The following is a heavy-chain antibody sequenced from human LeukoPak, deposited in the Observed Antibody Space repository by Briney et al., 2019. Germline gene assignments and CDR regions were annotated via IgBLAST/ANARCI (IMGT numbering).Heavy chain of an antibody. J-gene: IGHJ6*03. Sequence: SETLSLTCAVSGYSISSGYYWGWIRQPPGKGLEWIGSIYHSGSTYYNPYLKSRVTISVDTSKNQFSLKLSSVTAADTAVYYCAREGEVVVPAAIYYMDVWGKGTTVTVSS. CDR3: AREGEVVVPAAIYYMDV. D-gene: IGHD2-2*02. CDR2: IYHSGST. CDR1: GYSISSGYY. V-gene: IGHV4-38-2*02.